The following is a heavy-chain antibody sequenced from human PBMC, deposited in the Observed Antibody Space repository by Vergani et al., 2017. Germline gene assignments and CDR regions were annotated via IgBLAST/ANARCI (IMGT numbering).Heavy chain of an antibody. CDR2: ISSSSSYI. J-gene: IGHJ3*01. CDR1: GFTFSSYS. V-gene: IGHV3-21*01. D-gene: IGHD2-21*02. Sequence: EVQLVESGGGLVKPGGSLRLSCAASGFTFSSYSMNWVRQAPGKGLEWVSSISSSSSYIYYADSVKGRFTISRDNAKNSLYLQMNSLRAEDTAVYYCARIEREVVTAVVAFDVWGRGTMVTVSS. CDR3: ARIEREVVTAVVAFDV.